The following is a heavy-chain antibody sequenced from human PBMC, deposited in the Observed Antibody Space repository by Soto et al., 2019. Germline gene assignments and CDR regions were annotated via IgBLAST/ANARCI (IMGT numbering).Heavy chain of an antibody. V-gene: IGHV3-33*01. Sequence: GGSLRLSCAASGFTFSSYGMHLVRTAPGKGLEWVAVIWYDGSNKYYADSVKGRFTISRDNSKNTLYLQMNSLRAEDTAVYYCARDSVVPAALPYGMDVWGQGTTVTVSS. CDR2: IWYDGSNK. J-gene: IGHJ6*02. CDR1: GFTFSSYG. D-gene: IGHD2-2*02. CDR3: ARDSVVPAALPYGMDV.